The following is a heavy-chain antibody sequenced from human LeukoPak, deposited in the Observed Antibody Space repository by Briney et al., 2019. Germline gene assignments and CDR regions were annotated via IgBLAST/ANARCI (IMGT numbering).Heavy chain of an antibody. D-gene: IGHD6-19*01. V-gene: IGHV3-11*01. CDR2: ISSSGTNI. Sequence: GESLRLFCAASGFTFSEYYMTWIRQAPGKGLEWVSYISSSGTNIYYADSVKGRFTISRDNAKKSLYLQMNSLRADDTAVYYCARDGPQSYSSGWYDFDYWGQGTLVTVSS. CDR1: GFTFSEYY. CDR3: ARDGPQSYSSGWYDFDY. J-gene: IGHJ4*02.